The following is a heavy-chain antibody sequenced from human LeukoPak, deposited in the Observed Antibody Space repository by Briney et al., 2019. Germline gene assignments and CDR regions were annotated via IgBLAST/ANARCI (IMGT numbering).Heavy chain of an antibody. Sequence: SETLSLTCTVSGGSISSYYWSWIRQPPGKGLEWIGYIYTSGCTNYNPSLKSRVTISVDTSKNQFSLKLSSVTAADTPVYYCASGGGDYWGQGTLVTVSS. D-gene: IGHD3-16*01. V-gene: IGHV4-4*09. CDR3: ASGGGDY. J-gene: IGHJ4*02. CDR2: IYTSGCT. CDR1: GGSISSYY.